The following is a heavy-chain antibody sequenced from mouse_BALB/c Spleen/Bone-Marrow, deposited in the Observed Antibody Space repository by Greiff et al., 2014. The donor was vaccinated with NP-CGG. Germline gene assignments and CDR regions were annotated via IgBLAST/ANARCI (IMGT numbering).Heavy chain of an antibody. CDR3: ASYFYYAMDY. D-gene: IGHD1-1*01. Sequence: VPLKQSGPGLVKPSQSLSLTCSVTGYSITSGYYWNWIRQFPGNKLEWVGYISYDGSNNYNPSLKNRISITRDTSKNQFFLKLNSVTTEDTATYYCASYFYYAMDYWGQGTSVTVSS. V-gene: IGHV3-6*02. CDR1: GYSITSGYY. CDR2: ISYDGSN. J-gene: IGHJ4*01.